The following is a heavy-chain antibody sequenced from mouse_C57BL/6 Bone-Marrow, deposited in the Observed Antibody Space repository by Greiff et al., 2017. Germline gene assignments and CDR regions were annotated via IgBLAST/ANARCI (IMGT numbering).Heavy chain of an antibody. CDR2: INPSTGGT. J-gene: IGHJ1*03. CDR1: GYSFTGYY. V-gene: IGHV1-43*01. Sequence: EVQLQQSGPELVKPGASVKISCKASGYSFTGYYMHWVKQSSEKSLEWIGEINPSTGGTSYNQKSKGKATLTVDKSSSTAYMQLKSLTSEDSAVYYCARVGYFDVWGTGTTVTVSS. CDR3: ARVGYFDV.